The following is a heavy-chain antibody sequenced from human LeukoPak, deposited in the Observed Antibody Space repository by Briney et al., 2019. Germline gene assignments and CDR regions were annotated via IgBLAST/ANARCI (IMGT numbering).Heavy chain of an antibody. Sequence: GGSLRLSCAASGFTFDNYAMNWVRQAPGKGLEWVSYIRGGGGVTRYSDSVKDRFAISRDNSKNTLYLQMNSLRAEDTAIYYCAKCSASYYNDAFDIWGRGTMVTVSS. D-gene: IGHD3-10*01. J-gene: IGHJ3*02. V-gene: IGHV3-23*01. CDR1: GFTFDNYA. CDR2: IRGGGGVT. CDR3: AKCSASYYNDAFDI.